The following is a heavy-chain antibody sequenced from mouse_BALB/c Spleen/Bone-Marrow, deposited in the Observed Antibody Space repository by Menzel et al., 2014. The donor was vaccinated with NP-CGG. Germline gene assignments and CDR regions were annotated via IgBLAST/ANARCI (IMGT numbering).Heavy chain of an antibody. Sequence: VKLVESGGGLVQPGDSLRLSCTTSGFTFSDFYMEWVRQPPGKGLEWIATSRNKAKYYTTEYSASVKGRFIVSRDTSQSVLYLQMNALRAEDTAIYYCARDVGYGNYFVYWGQGTLVTVSA. V-gene: IGHV7-1*02. CDR2: SRNKAKYYTT. J-gene: IGHJ3*01. CDR1: GFTFSDFY. CDR3: ARDVGYGNYFVY. D-gene: IGHD2-10*02.